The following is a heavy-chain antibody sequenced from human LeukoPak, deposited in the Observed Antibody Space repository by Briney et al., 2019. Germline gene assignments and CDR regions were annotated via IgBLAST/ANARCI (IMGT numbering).Heavy chain of an antibody. D-gene: IGHD5-18*01. CDR2: ISRSGSTK. J-gene: IGHJ6*03. V-gene: IGHV3-11*04. CDR3: ARVGLWVNPDYYYYYMDV. CDR1: GFTFSDYN. Sequence: GGSVRLSCAASGFTFSDYNMRWIRQAPGKGLEWVASISRSGSTKYYADSVKGRFTISRDNAKNSLYLQVNSLRAEDTAVYYCARVGLWVNPDYYYYYMDVWGKGTTVTVSS.